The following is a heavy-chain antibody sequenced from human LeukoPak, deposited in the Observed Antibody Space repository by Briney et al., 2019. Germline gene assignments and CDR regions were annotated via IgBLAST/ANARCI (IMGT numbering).Heavy chain of an antibody. V-gene: IGHV3-30*02. D-gene: IGHD3-3*01. CDR3: AKDLAGPDYDFWSGYYWSAANWFDP. J-gene: IGHJ5*02. Sequence: GGSLRLSCAASGFTISSYGMQWVRQAPGKGLEWVAFIRYDGSNKYYADSVKGRFTISRDNSENTLYLQMNSLRAEDTAVYYCAKDLAGPDYDFWSGYYWSAANWFDPWGQGTLVTVSS. CDR2: IRYDGSNK. CDR1: GFTISSYG.